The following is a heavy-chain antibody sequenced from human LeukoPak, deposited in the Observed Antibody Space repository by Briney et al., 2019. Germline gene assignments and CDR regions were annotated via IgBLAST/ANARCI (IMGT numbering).Heavy chain of an antibody. CDR3: ARDVCGASCSTPDY. J-gene: IGHJ4*02. CDR2: ISGHNGYT. V-gene: IGHV1-18*01. D-gene: IGHD2-15*01. Sequence: ASVKGSCKASGYTFTSYGISWVRQAPGQGLEWIGWISGHNGYTNYAQNLQGRVTMTTDTSTSTAYMELRSLRSDDTAVYYCARDVCGASCSTPDYWGQGTLVTVSS. CDR1: GYTFTSYG.